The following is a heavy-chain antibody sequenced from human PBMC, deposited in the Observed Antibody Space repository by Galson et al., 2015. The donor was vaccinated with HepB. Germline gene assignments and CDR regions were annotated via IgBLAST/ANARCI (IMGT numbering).Heavy chain of an antibody. D-gene: IGHD3-10*01. CDR2: IIPIFGTA. Sequence: SVKVSCKASGGTFSSYAISWVRQAPGQGLEWMGGIIPIFGTANYAQKFQGRVTITADESTSTAYMELSSLRSEDTAVYYCASGGDMVRGVIITPTYYYGMDVWGQGTTVTVSS. J-gene: IGHJ6*02. V-gene: IGHV1-69*13. CDR1: GGTFSSYA. CDR3: ASGGDMVRGVIITPTYYYGMDV.